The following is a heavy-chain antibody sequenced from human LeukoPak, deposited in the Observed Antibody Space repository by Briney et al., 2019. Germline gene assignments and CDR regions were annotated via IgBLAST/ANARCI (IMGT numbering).Heavy chain of an antibody. Sequence: GGSLRLSCAASGFIFSDYGINWVRQAPGKGLEWVSAIGGIGDSTYYADSVKGRFTISRDNSKSTLYLQMNSLRGEDTAVYYCAKVANRGDILTGYYALDYWGQGTLVTVSS. CDR3: AKVANRGDILTGYYALDY. CDR1: GFIFSDYG. D-gene: IGHD3-9*01. J-gene: IGHJ4*02. V-gene: IGHV3-23*01. CDR2: IGGIGDST.